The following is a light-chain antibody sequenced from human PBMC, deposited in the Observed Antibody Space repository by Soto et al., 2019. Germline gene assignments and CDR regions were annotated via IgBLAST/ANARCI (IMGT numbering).Light chain of an antibody. CDR2: WAS. Sequence: DIVMTQSPDSLAVSLGERATINCKCSQSVLNSSNNKNYLAWYQQKPGQPPKLLLYWASTRESGVPDRFSGSGSGTDFTLTISSLQAEDVAVYYCQQYYSISYTFGQGTKLEIK. V-gene: IGKV4-1*01. J-gene: IGKJ2*01. CDR1: QSVLNSSNNKNY. CDR3: QQYYSISYT.